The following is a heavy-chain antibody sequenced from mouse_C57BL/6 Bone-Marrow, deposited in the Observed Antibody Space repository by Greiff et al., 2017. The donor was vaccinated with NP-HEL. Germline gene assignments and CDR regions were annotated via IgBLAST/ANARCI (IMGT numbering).Heavy chain of an antibody. CDR2: INPSTGGT. CDR3: AGATVVATKAMDY. CDR1: GYSFTGYY. J-gene: IGHJ4*01. D-gene: IGHD1-1*01. Sequence: EVQLQQSGPELVKPGASVKISCKASGYSFTGYYMNWVKQSPEKSLEWIGEINPSTGGTTYNQKFKAKATLTVDKSSSTAYMQLKSLTSEDSAVYYCAGATVVATKAMDYWGQGTSVTVSS. V-gene: IGHV1-42*01.